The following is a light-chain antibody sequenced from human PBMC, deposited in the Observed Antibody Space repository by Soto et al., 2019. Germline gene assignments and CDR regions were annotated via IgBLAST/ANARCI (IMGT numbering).Light chain of an antibody. J-gene: IGLJ3*02. CDR3: SSYTTSSTSV. CDR2: EVS. CDR1: SSDVGGYNY. V-gene: IGLV2-14*01. Sequence: QSALTHPASXXGXXXXXXXISCTGTSSDVGGYNYVSWYQQHRGKAPELIIYEVSNRPPVVSNRFSGSKSGNTASLTISGLQAEDEADYYCSSYTTSSTSVFGGGTKLTVL.